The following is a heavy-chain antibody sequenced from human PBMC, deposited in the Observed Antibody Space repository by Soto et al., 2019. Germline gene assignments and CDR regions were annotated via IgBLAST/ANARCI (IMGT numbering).Heavy chain of an antibody. CDR2: IYYSEST. V-gene: IGHV4-59*12. Sequence: SETLSLTCTVSGGSISSYYWSWIRQSPGKGLEWIGYIYYSESTNYNPSLKSRVIISVDTSKNQFSLRLSSVTAADTAVYYCARETYGDYVGYFDPWGQGTLVTVSS. J-gene: IGHJ5*02. CDR1: GGSISSYY. D-gene: IGHD4-17*01. CDR3: ARETYGDYVGYFDP.